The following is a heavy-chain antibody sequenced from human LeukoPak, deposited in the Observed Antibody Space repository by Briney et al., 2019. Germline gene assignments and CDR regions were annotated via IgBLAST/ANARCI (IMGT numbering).Heavy chain of an antibody. CDR1: GGSISSGSYY. D-gene: IGHD3-10*01. J-gene: IGHJ6*03. Sequence: SETLSLTCTVSGGSISSGSYYWSWIRQPAGKGLEWIGRIYTSGSTNYNPSLKSRVTISVDTSKNQFSLKLSSVTAADTAVYYCARLVLLWFGELGYYMDVWGKGTTVTISS. V-gene: IGHV4-61*02. CDR2: IYTSGST. CDR3: ARLVLLWFGELGYYMDV.